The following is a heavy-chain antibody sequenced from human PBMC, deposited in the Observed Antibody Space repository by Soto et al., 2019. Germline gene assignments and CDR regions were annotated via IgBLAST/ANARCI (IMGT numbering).Heavy chain of an antibody. CDR3: ARSTGYGDSYFDY. V-gene: IGHV4-61*05. Sequence: PSETLSLTCTVSGGSISSSSYYWGWIRQPPGKGLEWVGYMYYSRSTNYNPSLKSRVTISGDTSKNQLSLKLSSVTAADTAVYYCARSTGYGDSYFDYWGQGTLVTVPS. J-gene: IGHJ4*02. CDR2: MYYSRST. CDR1: GGSISSSSYY. D-gene: IGHD4-17*01.